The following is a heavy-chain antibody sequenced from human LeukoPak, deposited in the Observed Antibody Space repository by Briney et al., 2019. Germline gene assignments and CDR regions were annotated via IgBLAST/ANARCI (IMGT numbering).Heavy chain of an antibody. V-gene: IGHV1-18*01. D-gene: IGHD3-10*01. J-gene: IGHJ4*02. CDR2: ISAYNGNT. Sequence: GASVKVSCKASGYTFTSYGISWVRQAPGQGLEWMGWISAYNGNTNYAQKLQGRVTMTTDTSTSTAYMELSRLRSDDTAVYYCARERTTMVRGVIYYWGQGTLVTVSS. CDR3: ARERTTMVRGVIYY. CDR1: GYTFTSYG.